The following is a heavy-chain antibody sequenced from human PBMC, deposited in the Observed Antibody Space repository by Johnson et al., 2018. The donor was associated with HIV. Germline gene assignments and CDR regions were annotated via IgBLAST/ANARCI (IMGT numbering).Heavy chain of an antibody. V-gene: IGHV3-7*05. CDR3: ARDRFWECLPRPTRGGGCVGPNAFDI. CDR2: INEDGSEE. J-gene: IGHJ3*02. CDR1: GFTFSNYW. Sequence: VQLVESGGGVVQRGGSLRLSCAASGFTFSNYWMSWVRQAPGKGLEWVANINEDGSEEYYVDSMEGRFIISRDNAKNSLYLQMNSLRAEDTAVYYCARDRFWECLPRPTRGGGCVGPNAFDIWGQGTMVTVSS. D-gene: IGHD3-3*01.